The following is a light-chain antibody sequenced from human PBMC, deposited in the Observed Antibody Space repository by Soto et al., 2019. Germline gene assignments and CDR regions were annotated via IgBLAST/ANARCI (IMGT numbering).Light chain of an antibody. Sequence: DIQMTQSPSTLSASVGDRVIITCRASQSISTWLAWYQQKPGEGPKLLIYSASTLQSGVPSRFSGSGSGTEFTLPISGLQPADFATYYCQQYDGNFGGGTRVEIK. CDR1: QSISTW. J-gene: IGKJ4*01. CDR3: QQYDGN. CDR2: SAS. V-gene: IGKV1-5*01.